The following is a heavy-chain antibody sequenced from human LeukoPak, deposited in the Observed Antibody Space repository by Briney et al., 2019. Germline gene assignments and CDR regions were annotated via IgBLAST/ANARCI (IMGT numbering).Heavy chain of an antibody. Sequence: GGSLRLSCAASGFTFSGYAMSWVRQAPGKGLEWVSAISDSGGSTYYADSVKGRFTISRDNSKNTLYLQMNSLRAEDTAVYYCAKSPSARVRLADYWGQGTLVTVSS. D-gene: IGHD3-10*01. J-gene: IGHJ4*02. CDR3: AKSPSARVRLADY. V-gene: IGHV3-23*01. CDR1: GFTFSGYA. CDR2: ISDSGGST.